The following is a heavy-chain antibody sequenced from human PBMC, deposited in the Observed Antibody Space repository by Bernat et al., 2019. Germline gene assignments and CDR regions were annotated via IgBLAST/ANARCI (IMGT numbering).Heavy chain of an antibody. V-gene: IGHV4-59*01. CDR2: IYYSGST. J-gene: IGHJ6*03. CDR3: ARGGAYGSLYYYYMDV. D-gene: IGHD3-10*01. CDR1: GGPIRSYY. Sequence: QVQLQESGPGLVKPSETLSLSCTVSGGPIRSYYWSWIRQPPGRGLEWIGFIYYSGSTNYNPSLKSRVTISVDTSKNQFSLKLSSVTAADTAVYYCARGGAYGSLYYYYMDVWGKGTTVTVSS.